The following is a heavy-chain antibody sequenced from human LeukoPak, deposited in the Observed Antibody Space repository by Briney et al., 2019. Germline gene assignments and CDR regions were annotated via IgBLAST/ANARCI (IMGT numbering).Heavy chain of an antibody. CDR1: GFTFSSYA. Sequence: PAGSLRLFCAASGFTFSSYAMHWVRQAPGKGLEWVAVISYDGSNKYYADSVKGRFTTSRDNSKNTLYLQMNSLRAEDTAVYYCARGVTAIEYYFDYWGQGTLVTVSS. V-gene: IGHV3-30-3*01. J-gene: IGHJ4*02. D-gene: IGHD2-21*02. CDR3: ARGVTAIEYYFDY. CDR2: ISYDGSNK.